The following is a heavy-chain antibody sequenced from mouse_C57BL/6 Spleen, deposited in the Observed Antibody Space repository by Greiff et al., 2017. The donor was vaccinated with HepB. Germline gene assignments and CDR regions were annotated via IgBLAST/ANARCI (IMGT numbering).Heavy chain of an antibody. Sequence: QVQLQQSDAELVKPGASVKISCKVSGYTFTAHTINWMKQRPEQGLEWIGYIYPRDGSTKYNEKFKGKATLTADKSTSTAYLQLSSLTSEDAAVYCCAREGLGRYYAMDYWGQGTSVTVSS. V-gene: IGHV1-78*01. J-gene: IGHJ4*01. CDR1: GYTFTAHT. CDR2: IYPRDGST. CDR3: AREGLGRYYAMDY. D-gene: IGHD4-1*01.